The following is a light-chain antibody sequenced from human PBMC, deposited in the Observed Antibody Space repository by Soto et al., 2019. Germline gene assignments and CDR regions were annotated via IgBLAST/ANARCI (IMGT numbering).Light chain of an antibody. CDR1: QSVSSN. Sequence: EIVLTQSPCSLSLSPGERSTLSWRASQSVSSNLAWYQQKPGQAPRLLIYGASSRATGIPDRFSGSGSGTDFTLTISRLEPEDFAVYYCQQYGSSPITFGQGTRLEI. V-gene: IGKV3-20*01. CDR2: GAS. J-gene: IGKJ5*01. CDR3: QQYGSSPIT.